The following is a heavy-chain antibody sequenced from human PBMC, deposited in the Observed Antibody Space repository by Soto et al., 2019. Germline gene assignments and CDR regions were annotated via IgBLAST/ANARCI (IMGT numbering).Heavy chain of an antibody. CDR2: IYYSGNT. J-gene: IGHJ5*02. Sequence: PSETLYLTCTVSGGSISSGYYYWSWIRQPPGKGLEWIGYIYYSGNTNYNPSLKSRVIISVDTSKNLFSLKLTSVTAADTAVYYCARIPVDTSMIYWLDPWGQGTLVTVSS. CDR3: ARIPVDTSMIYWLDP. D-gene: IGHD5-18*01. CDR1: GGSISSGYYY. V-gene: IGHV4-61*01.